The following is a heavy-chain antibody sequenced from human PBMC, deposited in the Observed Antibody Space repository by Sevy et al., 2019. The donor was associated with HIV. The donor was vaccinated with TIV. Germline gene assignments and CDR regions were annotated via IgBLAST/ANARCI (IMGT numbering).Heavy chain of an antibody. CDR1: GFTFSSYW. J-gene: IGHJ4*02. D-gene: IGHD3-22*01. V-gene: IGHV3-7*01. Sequence: GGCLRLSCAASGFTFSSYWMTWVRQAPGKGLEWVANIKQDMSEKYYADSVKGRFTISRDNARNSLYLQMERLRAEDTAVYYCARAQQVTMLVVIGGLYFDFWGQGTLVTVSS. CDR2: IKQDMSEK. CDR3: ARAQQVTMLVVIGGLYFDF.